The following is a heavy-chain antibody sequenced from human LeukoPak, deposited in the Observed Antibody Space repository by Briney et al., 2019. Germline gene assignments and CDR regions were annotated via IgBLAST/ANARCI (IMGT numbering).Heavy chain of an antibody. Sequence: PGGSLRLSCAASGFTFSSYSMNWVRQAPGKGLEWVSSISSSSSYIYYADSVKGRFTISRDNAKNSLYLQMNGLRAEDTAVYYCARGGSSWDCDYWGQGTQVTVSS. J-gene: IGHJ4*02. CDR2: ISSSSSYI. CDR1: GFTFSSYS. CDR3: ARGGSSWDCDY. D-gene: IGHD6-13*01. V-gene: IGHV3-21*01.